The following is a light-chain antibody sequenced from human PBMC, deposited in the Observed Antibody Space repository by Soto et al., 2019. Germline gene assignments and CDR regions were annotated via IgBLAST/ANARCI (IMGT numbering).Light chain of an antibody. J-gene: IGKJ4*01. V-gene: IGKV1-33*01. CDR1: QDISNH. CDR3: QQYDSLPPT. Sequence: DIQMTQSPTSLSASVGDRLTITCQASQDISNHLTWYQQKPGRAPKLLIYDASNLETGVPSRFSGSGSGTDFSFTISSLQPADVATYYCQQYDSLPPTFGGGTKVEIK. CDR2: DAS.